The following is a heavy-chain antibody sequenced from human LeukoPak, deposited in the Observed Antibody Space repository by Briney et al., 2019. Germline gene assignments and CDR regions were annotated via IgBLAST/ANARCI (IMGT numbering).Heavy chain of an antibody. CDR1: GYTLTELS. J-gene: IGHJ6*02. CDR2: FDPEDGET. CDR3: ATPSYYYYGMDV. Sequence: ASVKVSCKVSGYTLTELSMHWVRQAPGKGLEGMGGFDPEDGETIYAQKFQGRVTMTEDTSTDTAYMELSSLRSEDTAVYYCATPSYYYYGMDVWGQGTTVTVSS. V-gene: IGHV1-24*01.